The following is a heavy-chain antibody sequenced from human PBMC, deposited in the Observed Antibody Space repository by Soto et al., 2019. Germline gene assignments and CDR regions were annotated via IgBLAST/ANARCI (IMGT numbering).Heavy chain of an antibody. D-gene: IGHD2-21*01. CDR3: ARGEIDTFDY. J-gene: IGHJ4*02. CDR1: GGSISSYY. V-gene: IGHV4-59*01. Sequence: XETLSLTCTVSGGSISSYYWSWIRQPPGKGLEWIGYIYYSGSTNYNPSLKSRVTISVDTSKNQFSLRLSSVTAADTAVYYCARGEIDTFDYWGQGTLVTVSS. CDR2: IYYSGST.